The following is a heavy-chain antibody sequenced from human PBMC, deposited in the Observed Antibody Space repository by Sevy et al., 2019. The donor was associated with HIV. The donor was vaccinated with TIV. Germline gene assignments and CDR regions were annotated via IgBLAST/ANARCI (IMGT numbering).Heavy chain of an antibody. V-gene: IGHV6-1*01. Sequence: SQTLSLTCAISGDSVSSNSAAWNWIRQSPSRGLEWLGRTYYRSKWYNDYAVSVKSRITINPDTSKNQFSLQLNSVTPQDTAVYYCASGPFSTPASYFDYWGQGTLVTVSS. CDR2: TYYRSKWYN. D-gene: IGHD2-15*01. J-gene: IGHJ4*02. CDR1: GDSVSSNSAA. CDR3: ASGPFSTPASYFDY.